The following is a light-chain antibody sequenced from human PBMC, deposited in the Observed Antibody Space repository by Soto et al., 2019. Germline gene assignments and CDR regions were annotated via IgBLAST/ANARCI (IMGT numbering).Light chain of an antibody. CDR1: QSVSGY. J-gene: IGKJ1*01. Sequence: EIVLTQSPGTVSLSPGERATLSCRASQSVSGYLAWYQQKPGQAPRLLIYDASKRATGIPARFSGSGFGTDYTLTISSLEPEDFAVYYCQQRSKWRTFGQGTKVDIK. CDR2: DAS. V-gene: IGKV3-11*01. CDR3: QQRSKWRT.